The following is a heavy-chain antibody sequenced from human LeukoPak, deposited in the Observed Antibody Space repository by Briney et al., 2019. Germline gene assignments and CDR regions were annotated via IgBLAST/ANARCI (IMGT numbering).Heavy chain of an antibody. Sequence: SGGSLRLSCAASGFTFSTYTMNWVRQAPGKGLEWVSYITSSSSYIYYADSVKGRFTISRDNAKNSLYLQMNSLRAEDTAMYYCARDLLLGSGSYYNIDYWGQGTLVTVSS. V-gene: IGHV3-21*01. CDR3: ARDLLLGSGSYYNIDY. J-gene: IGHJ4*02. D-gene: IGHD3-10*01. CDR2: ITSSSSYI. CDR1: GFTFSTYT.